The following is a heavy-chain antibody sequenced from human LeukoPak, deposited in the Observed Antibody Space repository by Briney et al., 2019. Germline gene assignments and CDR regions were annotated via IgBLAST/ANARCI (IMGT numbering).Heavy chain of an antibody. V-gene: IGHV3-74*01. CDR2: INEYGTT. D-gene: IGHD3-16*01. J-gene: IGHJ4*02. Sequence: GGSLRLSCAASGFTFSDFWMYWVRQAPGKGLVWISNINEYGTTAYADSVKGRFTISRDNAKNILYLQMNSLRAEDTAVYYCARVRGDNWGRGTLVTVSS. CDR1: GFTFSDFW. CDR3: ARVRGDN.